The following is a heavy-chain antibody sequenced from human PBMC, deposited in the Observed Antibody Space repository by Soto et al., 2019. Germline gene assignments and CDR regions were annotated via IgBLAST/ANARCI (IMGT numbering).Heavy chain of an antibody. V-gene: IGHV1-18*01. J-gene: IGHJ3*02. CDR1: GYTFTNDG. CDR3: ARVLDAFDI. CDR2: ISPYNGET. Sequence: ASVKVSCKASGYTFTNDGISWVRQAPGQGLEWMGWISPYNGETNYAQKLQGRVTMTTDTSTNTAFMELRSLRSDDTAVYYCARVLDAFDIWGQGTMVTVS.